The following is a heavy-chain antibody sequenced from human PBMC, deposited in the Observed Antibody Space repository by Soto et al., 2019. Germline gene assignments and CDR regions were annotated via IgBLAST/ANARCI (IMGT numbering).Heavy chain of an antibody. D-gene: IGHD3-3*01. CDR3: ARQGFWSGYYHYYYYYGMDV. J-gene: IGHJ6*02. CDR1: GGSMISYY. Sequence: PSETLSLTCTVSGGSMISYYWSWIRQPPGRGLEWIGFIYYAGSTKYNPSHNSRVTISVDTSKNQFSLKLSSVTAADTAVYYCARQGFWSGYYHYYYYYGMDVWGQGTTVT. V-gene: IGHV4-59*08. CDR2: IYYAGST.